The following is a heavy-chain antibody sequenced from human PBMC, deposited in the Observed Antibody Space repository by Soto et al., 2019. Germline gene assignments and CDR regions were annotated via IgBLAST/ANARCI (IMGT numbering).Heavy chain of an antibody. CDR1: GFTFTTYA. V-gene: IGHV3-64*01. J-gene: IGHJ4*02. Sequence: EVQLVESGGGLVQPGGSLRLSCAASGFTFTTYAMIWVRQPPGKGLEFVSSISYNGGNTYYANSVRGRFTISRDNSKNTLYLQMGSLWAEDMAVYYCASNWNADYWGQGTLVTVSS. D-gene: IGHD1-1*01. CDR3: ASNWNADY. CDR2: ISYNGGNT.